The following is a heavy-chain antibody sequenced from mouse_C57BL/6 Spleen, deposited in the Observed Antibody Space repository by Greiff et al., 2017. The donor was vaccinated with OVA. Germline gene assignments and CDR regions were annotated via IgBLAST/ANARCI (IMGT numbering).Heavy chain of an antibody. Sequence: VQLQQPGAELVKPGASVKLSCKASGYTFTSYWMHWVKQRPGKGLEWIGMIHPNSGSTNYNEKFKSKATLTVDKSSSTAYMQLSSLTSEDSAVYYCARWHDDPFAYWGQGTLVTVSA. D-gene: IGHD2-12*01. CDR1: GYTFTSYW. CDR3: ARWHDDPFAY. V-gene: IGHV1-64*01. CDR2: IHPNSGST. J-gene: IGHJ3*01.